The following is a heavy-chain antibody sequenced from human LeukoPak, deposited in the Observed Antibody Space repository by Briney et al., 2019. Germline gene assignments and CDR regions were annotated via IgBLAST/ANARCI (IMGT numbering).Heavy chain of an antibody. CDR1: GFTFSSYA. V-gene: IGHV3-30*14. CDR3: AKTGGPWD. J-gene: IGHJ4*02. Sequence: GGSLRLSCAASGFTFSSYAMHWVRQAPGKGLEWVAVISYDGSNKYYTDSVKGRFTISRDNSKNTLYLQLNSLRTEDTAMYYCAKTGGPWDWGQGTLVTVSP. D-gene: IGHD7-27*01. CDR2: ISYDGSNK.